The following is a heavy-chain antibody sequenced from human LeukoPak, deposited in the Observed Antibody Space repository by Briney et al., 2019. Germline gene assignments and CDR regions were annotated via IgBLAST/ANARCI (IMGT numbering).Heavy chain of an antibody. CDR3: AKRAVDGTGRGFDI. CDR1: GFTFSSYA. V-gene: IGHV3-23*01. CDR2: ISGSGDST. D-gene: IGHD6-19*01. J-gene: IGHJ3*02. Sequence: GGSLRLSSAASGFTFSSYAMNWVRQAPGKGLEWVSLISGSGDSTDYADSVKGRFTISRDNSRNTLYLQINSLRADDKAVYYCAKRAVDGTGRGFDIWGQGTLVTVSS.